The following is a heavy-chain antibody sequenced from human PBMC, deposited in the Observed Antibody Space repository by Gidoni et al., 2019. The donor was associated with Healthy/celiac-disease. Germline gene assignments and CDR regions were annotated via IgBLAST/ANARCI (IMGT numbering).Heavy chain of an antibody. J-gene: IGHJ5*02. Sequence: QVQLVQSGAEVKKPGASVKVSCQASGYTFTGYYMNWVRQAPGQGLEWMGWINPNSGGTNYAQKFQGRVTMTRDTSISTAYMELSRLRSDDTAVYYCARGPTTMVRGVGWFDPWGQGTLVTVSS. V-gene: IGHV1-2*02. CDR3: ARGPTTMVRGVGWFDP. CDR1: GYTFTGYY. CDR2: INPNSGGT. D-gene: IGHD3-10*01.